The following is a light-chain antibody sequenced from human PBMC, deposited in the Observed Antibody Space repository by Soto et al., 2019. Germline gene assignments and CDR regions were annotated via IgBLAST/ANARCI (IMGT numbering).Light chain of an antibody. CDR3: QQYGGSPRT. Sequence: EIVLTQSPGTLSLSPGERATLSCTASQSVISSCLAWYQRKPGQAPRLLIHTTSIRATDIPDRFSGSGSGTDFTLTISRLEPEDFAVYYCQQYGGSPRTFGQGTKVE. CDR1: QSVISSC. V-gene: IGKV3-20*01. J-gene: IGKJ1*01. CDR2: TTS.